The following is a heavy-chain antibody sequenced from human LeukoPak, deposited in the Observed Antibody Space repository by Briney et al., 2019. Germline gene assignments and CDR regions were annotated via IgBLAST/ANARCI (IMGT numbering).Heavy chain of an antibody. J-gene: IGHJ6*02. Sequence: PGGSLRLSCAASGFTFSSSSINWVRQAPGMGLEWVSFISSDSSTIYYADSVKGRFTISRDNARNSLYLQMNSLRDEDTAVYYCARDYRAMDVWGRGTTVTVSS. CDR2: ISSDSSTI. CDR1: GFTFSSSS. V-gene: IGHV3-48*02. CDR3: ARDYRAMDV.